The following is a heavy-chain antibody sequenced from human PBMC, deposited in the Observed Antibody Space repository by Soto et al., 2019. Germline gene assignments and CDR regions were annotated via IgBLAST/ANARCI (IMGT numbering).Heavy chain of an antibody. V-gene: IGHV1-18*04. CDR3: ASLSLPMTVVVINDAFDI. CDR1: GYTFSSYH. CDR2: ISGNSGNT. Sequence: QVQLVQSGAEVKKPGASVKVSCKASGYTFSSYHITWVRQAPGQGLEWMGWISGNSGNTKSAQKFQGRVTMTTDTSTSTAYLELRSLRSDDTAVYYCASLSLPMTVVVINDAFDIWGQGTMVTVSS. J-gene: IGHJ3*02. D-gene: IGHD3-22*01.